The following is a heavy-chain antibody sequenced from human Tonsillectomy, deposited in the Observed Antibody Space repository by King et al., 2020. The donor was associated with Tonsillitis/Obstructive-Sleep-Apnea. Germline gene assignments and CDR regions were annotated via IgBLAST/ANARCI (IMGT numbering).Heavy chain of an antibody. V-gene: IGHV3-7*03. CDR2: IKEDGSEK. CDR3: ARVLDYYDSSGYRAFDP. J-gene: IGHJ3*01. CDR1: GFTFSSFW. Sequence: VQLVQSGGGLVQPGGSLRLSCAASGFTFSSFWMTWVRQAPGKGLEWVANIKEDGSEKYYVDSVRGRFTISRDNAKNSLYLQMNSLRAEDTAVYYCARVLDYYDSSGYRAFDPWGQGTLVTVSS. D-gene: IGHD3-22*01.